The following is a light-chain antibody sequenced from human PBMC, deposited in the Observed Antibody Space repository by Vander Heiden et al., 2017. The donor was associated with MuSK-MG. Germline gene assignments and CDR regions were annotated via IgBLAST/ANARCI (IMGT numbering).Light chain of an antibody. Sequence: ERVMTQSPATLSVSPGERATLSCRASQSVSSNLAWYQQKPGQAPRLLIYGASTRGTGIPARFSGSGSGTEFTLTISSLQSGDFAVYYCQQYNNWPRTFGQGTKVEIK. CDR1: QSVSSN. J-gene: IGKJ1*01. CDR3: QQYNNWPRT. CDR2: GAS. V-gene: IGKV3-15*01.